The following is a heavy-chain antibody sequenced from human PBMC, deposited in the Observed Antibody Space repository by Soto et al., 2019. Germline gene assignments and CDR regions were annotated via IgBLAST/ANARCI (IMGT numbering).Heavy chain of an antibody. CDR1: GFTYTASA. V-gene: IGHV1-58*01. D-gene: IGHD2-15*01. CDR2: IVVGGGNT. CDR3: AAELYSGGSCCSFDI. Sequence: SVKVSCKASGFTYTASAVQWVRQAPGEGLQWIGWIVVGGGNTNYAQALQERLTITRDMYTNTAYTEVSSLRSEDTAVYYCAAELYSGGSCCSFDIWRQRTLVTVSS. J-gene: IGHJ3*02.